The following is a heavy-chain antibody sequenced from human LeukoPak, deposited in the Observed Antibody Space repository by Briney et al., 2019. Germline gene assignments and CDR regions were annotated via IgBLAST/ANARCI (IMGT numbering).Heavy chain of an antibody. CDR1: GYTFTSYY. CDR2: INPSGGST. V-gene: IGHV1-46*01. J-gene: IGHJ4*02. CDR3: ATGTHCSGGSCFIYFDY. D-gene: IGHD2-15*01. Sequence: GASVKVSCKASGYTFTSYYTHWVRQAPGQGLEWMGIINPSGGSTSYAQKFQGRVTMTRDTSTSTVYMELSSLRSEDTAVYYCATGTHCSGGSCFIYFDYWGQGTLVTVSS.